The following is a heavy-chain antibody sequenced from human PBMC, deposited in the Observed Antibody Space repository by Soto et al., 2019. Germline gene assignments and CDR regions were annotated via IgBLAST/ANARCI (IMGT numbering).Heavy chain of an antibody. V-gene: IGHV3-30-3*01. CDR1: GFTFSSYA. CDR2: ISYDGSNK. Sequence: QPGGSLRLSCAASGFTFSSYAMHWVRQAPGKGLEWVAVISYDGSNKYYADSVKGRFTISRDNSKNTLYLQMNSLRAEDTAVYYCARGGVITIFGPSFPWGQGTLVTVSS. J-gene: IGHJ5*02. CDR3: ARGGVITIFGPSFP. D-gene: IGHD3-3*01.